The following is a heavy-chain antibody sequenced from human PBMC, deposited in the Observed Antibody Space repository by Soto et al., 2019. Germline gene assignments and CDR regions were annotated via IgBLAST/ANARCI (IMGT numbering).Heavy chain of an antibody. CDR1: GFTFSSYG. CDR2: ISYDGSEK. Sequence: GGSLRLSCAASGFTFSSYGMHWVRQAPGKGLEWVAVISYDGSEKSYGDSVKGRFTISRDNAKNSLYLHMNSLRDEDTAVYFCSRELVLGLKSAFDMWGQGTLVTVSS. J-gene: IGHJ3*02. D-gene: IGHD2-15*01. V-gene: IGHV3-30*03. CDR3: SRELVLGLKSAFDM.